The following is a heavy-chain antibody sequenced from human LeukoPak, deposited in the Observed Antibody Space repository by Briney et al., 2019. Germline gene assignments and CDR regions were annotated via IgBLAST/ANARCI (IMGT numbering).Heavy chain of an antibody. J-gene: IGHJ5*02. Sequence: SVKVSCKASGGTFSSYAISWVRQAPGQGLEWMGGIIPIFGTANYAQKFQGRVTITADESTSTAYMELSSLRSEDTAVYYCASSYCSSTSCYYNWFDPWGQGTLVTVSS. V-gene: IGHV1-69*13. D-gene: IGHD2-2*01. CDR1: GGTFSSYA. CDR3: ASSYCSSTSCYYNWFDP. CDR2: IIPIFGTA.